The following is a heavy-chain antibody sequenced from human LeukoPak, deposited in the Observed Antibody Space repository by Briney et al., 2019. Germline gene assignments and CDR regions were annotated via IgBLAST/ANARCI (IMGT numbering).Heavy chain of an antibody. CDR2: ISTYNGNT. CDR3: ARGYSSPVPNFDY. V-gene: IGHV1-18*01. CDR1: GYSFATYG. D-gene: IGHD6-13*01. J-gene: IGHJ4*02. Sequence: ASVKVSCKASGYSFATYGISWVRQAPGQGLEWMGWISTYNGNTNYAQELRGRVTMTTDTPTSTAYMELRSLTSDDTAVYSCARGYSSPVPNFDYWGQGTLVTVSS.